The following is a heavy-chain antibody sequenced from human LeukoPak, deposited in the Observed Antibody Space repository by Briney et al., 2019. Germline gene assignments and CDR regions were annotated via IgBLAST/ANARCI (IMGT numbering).Heavy chain of an antibody. CDR2: IYYSGST. J-gene: IGHJ4*02. CDR3: ARVIRRFGEFSSDY. V-gene: IGHV4-39*01. D-gene: IGHD3-10*01. CDR1: GGSVTSSNYY. Sequence: SETLSLTCTVSGGSVTSSNYYWGWIRQPPGKGLEWIGSIYYSGSTSYNPSLKSRVTISVDTSKNQFSLKLSSVTAADTAVYYCARVIRRFGEFSSDYWGQGTLVTVSS.